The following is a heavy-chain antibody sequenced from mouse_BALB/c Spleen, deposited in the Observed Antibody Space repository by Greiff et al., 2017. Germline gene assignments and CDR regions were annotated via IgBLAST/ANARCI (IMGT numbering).Heavy chain of an antibody. CDR1: GFNIKDTY. J-gene: IGHJ3*01. CDR2: IDPANGNT. D-gene: IGHD1-1*01. V-gene: IGHV14-3*02. CDR3: AITTVVEGAFAY. Sequence: DVKLQESGAELVKPGASVKLSCTASGFNIKDTYMHWVKQRPEQGLEWIGRIDPANGNTKYDPKFQGKATITADTSSNTAYLQLSSLTSEDTAVYYCAITTVVEGAFAYWGQGTLVTVSA.